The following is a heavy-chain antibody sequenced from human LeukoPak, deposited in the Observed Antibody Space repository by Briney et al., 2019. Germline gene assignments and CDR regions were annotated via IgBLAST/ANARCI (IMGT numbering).Heavy chain of an antibody. CDR1: GGSFSGYY. J-gene: IGHJ4*02. Sequence: SETLSLTCAVYGGSFSGYYWSWIRQPPGKGLEWIGEINHSGSTNYNPSLKSRVTIPVDTSKNQFSLKLSSVTAADTAVYYCARSNTPGIAVAGTGFDYWGQGTLVTVSS. CDR3: ARSNTPGIAVAGTGFDY. CDR2: INHSGST. D-gene: IGHD6-19*01. V-gene: IGHV4-34*01.